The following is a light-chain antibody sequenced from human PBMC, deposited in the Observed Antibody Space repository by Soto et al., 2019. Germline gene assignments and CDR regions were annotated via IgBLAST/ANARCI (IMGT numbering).Light chain of an antibody. CDR1: SSDVGGYNS. V-gene: IGLV2-8*01. Sequence: QSVLTQPPSASGSPGQSVTISCTGTSSDVGGYNSVSWYQQHPGKAPKLMFYEVSERPSGVPDRFSGSKSGNTASLTVSGLQAEDEGDYYCSSYGGSNILIFGGGTKLTVL. CDR2: EVS. J-gene: IGLJ2*01. CDR3: SSYGGSNILI.